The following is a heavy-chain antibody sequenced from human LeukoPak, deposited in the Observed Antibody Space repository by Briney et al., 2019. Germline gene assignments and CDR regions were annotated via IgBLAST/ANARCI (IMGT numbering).Heavy chain of an antibody. CDR2: MYNSEST. V-gene: IGHV4-59*08. CDR1: GGSISNHY. D-gene: IGHD3-9*01. Sequence: KASETLSLTCTISGGSISNHYWSWIRQPPAKGLEWIAYMYNSESTKYNPSLKSRVAISVDTSKKQFSLKLRSVTAADTALYYCARHVLTAGSIDWGQGTLVTVSS. J-gene: IGHJ4*02. CDR3: ARHVLTAGSID.